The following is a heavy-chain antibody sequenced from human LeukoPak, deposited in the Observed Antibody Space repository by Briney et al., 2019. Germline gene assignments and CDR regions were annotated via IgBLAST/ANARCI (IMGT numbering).Heavy chain of an antibody. CDR1: GFTFSSYG. J-gene: IGHJ4*02. Sequence: GRSLRLSCAASGFTFSSYGMHWVRQAPGKGLEWVAVIWYDGSNKYYADSVKGRFTISRDNSKNTLYLQMNSLRAEDTAVYYCAKDLYGDYLIDYWGQGTLVTVSS. V-gene: IGHV3-33*06. CDR2: IWYDGSNK. D-gene: IGHD4-17*01. CDR3: AKDLYGDYLIDY.